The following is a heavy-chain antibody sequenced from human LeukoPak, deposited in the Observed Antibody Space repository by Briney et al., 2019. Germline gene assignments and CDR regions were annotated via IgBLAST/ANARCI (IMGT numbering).Heavy chain of an antibody. CDR2: IYTSGST. CDR3: ASRTRVSSWYGWFDY. Sequence: SETLSLTCAVYGASFSGYYCSWIRQPAGKGLELIWRIYTSGSTNYNPSLKSRVTISVDTSKNQFSLKLSSVTAADTAVYYCASRTRVSSWYGWFDYWGRGTLVTVSS. J-gene: IGHJ4*02. V-gene: IGHV4-59*10. D-gene: IGHD6-13*01. CDR1: GASFSGYY.